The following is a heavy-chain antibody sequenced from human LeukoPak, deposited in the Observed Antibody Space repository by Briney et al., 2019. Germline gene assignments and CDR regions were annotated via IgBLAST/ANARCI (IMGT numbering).Heavy chain of an antibody. D-gene: IGHD5-24*01. J-gene: IGHJ4*02. Sequence: SETLSLTCSGFGDSFNEYYWNWVRQPPGKGLQWIGYIYHNGNSNYNPSLKGRLTISVDTAKNQFSLKLTSVTAADTAVYYCARDGGLQSHFDYWGQGALVTVSS. CDR1: GDSFNEYY. CDR3: ARDGGLQSHFDY. CDR2: IYHNGNS. V-gene: IGHV4-59*01.